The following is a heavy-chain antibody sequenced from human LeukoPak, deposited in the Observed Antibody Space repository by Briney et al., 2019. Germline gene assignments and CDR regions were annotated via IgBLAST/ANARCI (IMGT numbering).Heavy chain of an antibody. CDR2: ISSGSSYI. CDR1: GFTFSTYS. D-gene: IGHD3-3*01. V-gene: IGHV3-21*01. J-gene: IGHJ5*02. CDR3: ARDFYDFWSGSIRFDP. Sequence: TGGSLRLSCAASGFTFSTYSMNWVRQAPGKGLEWVSSISSGSSYIYYADSVKGRFTISRDNAKNSLYLQMNSLRAEDTAVYYCARDFYDFWSGSIRFDPWGQGTLVTVSS.